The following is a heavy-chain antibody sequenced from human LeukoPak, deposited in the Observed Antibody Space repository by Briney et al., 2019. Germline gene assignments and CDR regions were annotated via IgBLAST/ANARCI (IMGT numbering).Heavy chain of an antibody. J-gene: IGHJ4*02. D-gene: IGHD6-13*01. CDR2: IYYSGST. CDR1: GGSISSYY. CDR3: ARDLYSSSWYTRWNY. V-gene: IGHV4-59*01. Sequence: SETLSLTCTVSGGSISSYYWSWIRQPPGKGLEWIGYIYYSGSTNYNPSLKSRVTISVDTSKNQFSLKLSSVTAADTAVYYCARDLYSSSWYTRWNYWGQGTLVTVSS.